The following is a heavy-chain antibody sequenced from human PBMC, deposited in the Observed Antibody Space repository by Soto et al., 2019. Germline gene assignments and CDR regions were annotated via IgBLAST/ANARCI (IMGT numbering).Heavy chain of an antibody. Sequence: EVHLVESGGGLVQPGGSLRLSCAGSGFTCSSYWMHWVRQPPGEGLVLVARINPDGSRTSYADSVKGRITISRDNAENILHLQMSSLRAEDTAVYYCARVGQRQWYFDSWGQGTLVTVSS. CDR1: GFTCSSYW. CDR3: ARVGQRQWYFDS. J-gene: IGHJ4*02. CDR2: INPDGSRT. D-gene: IGHD2-8*01. V-gene: IGHV3-74*01.